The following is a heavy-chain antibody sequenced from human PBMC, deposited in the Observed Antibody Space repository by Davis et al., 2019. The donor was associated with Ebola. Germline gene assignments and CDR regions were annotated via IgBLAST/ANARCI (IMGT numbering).Heavy chain of an antibody. D-gene: IGHD3-9*01. CDR3: AYILTGYYDLRD. CDR2: INPNDGRT. CDR1: GYTFTNYY. Sequence: ASVKVSCKASGYTFTNYYMHWVRQAPGQGLEWMGMINPNDGRTIYAQKFQGRVTVTRDTSTSTVYMELSSLRSEDTAVYYCAYILTGYYDLRDWGQGTQVTVSS. V-gene: IGHV1-46*03. J-gene: IGHJ4*02.